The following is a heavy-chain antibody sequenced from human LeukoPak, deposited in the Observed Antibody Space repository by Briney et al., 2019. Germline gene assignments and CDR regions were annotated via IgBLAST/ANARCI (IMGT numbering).Heavy chain of an antibody. CDR3: ARVPNYYYGSGSYSGWFDP. Sequence: GASVKVSRKASGGTFSSYAISWVRQAPGQGLEWMGRIIPILGIANYAQKFQGRVTITADKSTSTAYMELSSLRSEDTAVYYCARVPNYYYGSGSYSGWFDPWGQGTLVTVSS. V-gene: IGHV1-69*04. D-gene: IGHD3-10*01. CDR2: IIPILGIA. CDR1: GGTFSSYA. J-gene: IGHJ5*02.